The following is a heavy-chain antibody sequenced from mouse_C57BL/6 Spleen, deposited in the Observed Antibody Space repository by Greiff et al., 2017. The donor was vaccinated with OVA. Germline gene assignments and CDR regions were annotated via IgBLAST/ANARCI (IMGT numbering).Heavy chain of an antibody. Sequence: QVQLKQSGAELVKPGASVKISCKASGYAFSSYWMNWVKQRPGKGLEWIGQIYPGDGDTNYNGKFKGKATLTADKSSSTAYMQLSSLTSEDSAVYFCARSRSNYVGYYFDYWGQGTTLTVSS. D-gene: IGHD2-5*01. CDR3: ARSRSNYVGYYFDY. V-gene: IGHV1-80*01. CDR1: GYAFSSYW. J-gene: IGHJ2*01. CDR2: IYPGDGDT.